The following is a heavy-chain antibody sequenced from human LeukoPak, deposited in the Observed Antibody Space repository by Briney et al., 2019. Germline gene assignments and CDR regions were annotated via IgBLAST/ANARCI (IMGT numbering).Heavy chain of an antibody. Sequence: SETLSLTCTLSGGSISSNSYYWGWIRQPPGKGLEWIGSIYYSGSTYYNPSLKSRVTISVDTSKNQFSLKLSSVTAADTAVYYCARGLYYDILTGLPDAFDIWGQGTMVTVSS. CDR1: GGSISSNSYY. CDR3: ARGLYYDILTGLPDAFDI. V-gene: IGHV4-39*07. J-gene: IGHJ3*02. CDR2: IYYSGST. D-gene: IGHD3-9*01.